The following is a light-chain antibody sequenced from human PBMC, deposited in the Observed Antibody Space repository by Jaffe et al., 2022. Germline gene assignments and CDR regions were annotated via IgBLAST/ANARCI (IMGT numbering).Light chain of an antibody. Sequence: QSALTQPRSVSGSPGQSVTISCTGTSSDVGSYKYVSWYQQHPGKVPKLMIYDVTKRPSGVPDRFSGSKSGNTASLTISGLQAEDEADYYCCSFADTNSYVFGTGTGVTVL. V-gene: IGLV2-11*01. CDR2: DVT. CDR3: CSFADTNSYV. CDR1: SSDVGSYKY. J-gene: IGLJ1*01.